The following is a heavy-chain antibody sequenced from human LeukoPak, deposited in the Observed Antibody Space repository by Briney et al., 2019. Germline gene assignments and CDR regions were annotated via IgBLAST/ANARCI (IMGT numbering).Heavy chain of an antibody. D-gene: IGHD3-10*01. Sequence: PGRSLRLSCAASGFTFSSYDIHWVRQAPGKGLEWVAVISYDGSNKYYADSVKGRFTISRDNSKNTLYLQMNSLRAEDTAVYYCAKDGFGEPPVGHFDYWGQGTLVTVSS. V-gene: IGHV3-30*18. CDR2: ISYDGSNK. J-gene: IGHJ4*02. CDR3: AKDGFGEPPVGHFDY. CDR1: GFTFSSYD.